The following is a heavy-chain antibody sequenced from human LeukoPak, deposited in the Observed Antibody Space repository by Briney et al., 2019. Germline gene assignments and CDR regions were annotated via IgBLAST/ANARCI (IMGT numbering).Heavy chain of an antibody. CDR3: ARAVSGRFDY. Sequence: SETLSLTCAVYGGSFSGYYWSGIRQPPGKGLEWIGEINHSGSTNYNPSLKSRVTISVDTSKNQFSLKLSSVTAADTAIYYCARAVSGRFDYWGQGTLVTVSS. CDR1: GGSFSGYY. CDR2: INHSGST. D-gene: IGHD6-19*01. V-gene: IGHV4-34*01. J-gene: IGHJ4*02.